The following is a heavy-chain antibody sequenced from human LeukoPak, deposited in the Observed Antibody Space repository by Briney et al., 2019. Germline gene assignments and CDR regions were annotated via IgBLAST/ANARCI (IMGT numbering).Heavy chain of an antibody. J-gene: IGHJ3*02. CDR1: GYSFTNYW. D-gene: IGHD2-2*01. CDR2: IYPGDSDT. Sequence: GESLKISCKGSGYSFTNYWIGWVRQMPGKGLEWMGIIYPGDSDTRYSPSFQGQVTISADKSISAAYLRWSSLKASDTAMYYCARSCSSTSCYLSDAFDIWGRGTMVIVSS. V-gene: IGHV5-51*01. CDR3: ARSCSSTSCYLSDAFDI.